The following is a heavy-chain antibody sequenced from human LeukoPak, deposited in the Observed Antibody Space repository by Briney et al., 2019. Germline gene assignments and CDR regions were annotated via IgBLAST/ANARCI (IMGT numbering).Heavy chain of an antibody. CDR2: ISTSGST. D-gene: IGHD5-12*01. V-gene: IGHV3-48*03. CDR3: GRGYGGYDYLDS. Sequence: GGSLRLSCAASRFTLSSYEMNWVRQAPGKGLEWVSYISTSGSTLYADSVKGRFTISRADAKNTLYLQMNSLRSEDTAVYYCGRGYGGYDYLDSWGQGTLVTVSS. J-gene: IGHJ5*01. CDR1: RFTLSSYE.